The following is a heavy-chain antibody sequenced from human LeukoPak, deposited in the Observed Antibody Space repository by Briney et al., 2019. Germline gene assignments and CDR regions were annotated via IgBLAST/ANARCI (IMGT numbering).Heavy chain of an antibody. D-gene: IGHD3-16*01. J-gene: IGHJ4*02. CDR2: ISSSSSYI. CDR1: GFTFSSYS. V-gene: IGHV3-21*01. Sequence: GGSLRLSCAASGFTFSSYSMNWVRQAPGKGLEWVSSISSSSSYIYYADSVKGRFTISRDNAKNSLYLQMNSLRAEDTAVYYCARVRSDYKRGRDFDYWGQGTLVTVSS. CDR3: ARVRSDYKRGRDFDY.